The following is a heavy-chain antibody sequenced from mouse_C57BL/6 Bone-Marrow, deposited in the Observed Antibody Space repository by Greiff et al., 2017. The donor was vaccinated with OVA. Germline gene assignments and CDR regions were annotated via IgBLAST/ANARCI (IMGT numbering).Heavy chain of an antibody. Sequence: QVQLQQSGPGLVAPSQSLSITCTVSGFSLTSYAISWVRQPPGKGLEWLGVIWTGGGTNYNSALKSRLSISKDNSKSQVFLKMNSLQTDDTARYYCARILDGYYYWYFDVWGTGTTVTVSS. J-gene: IGHJ1*03. CDR1: GFSLTSYA. V-gene: IGHV2-9-1*01. CDR3: ARILDGYYYWYFDV. CDR2: IWTGGGT. D-gene: IGHD2-3*01.